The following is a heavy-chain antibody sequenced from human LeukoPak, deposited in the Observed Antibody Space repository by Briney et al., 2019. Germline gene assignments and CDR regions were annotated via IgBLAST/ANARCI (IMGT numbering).Heavy chain of an antibody. J-gene: IGHJ3*02. D-gene: IGHD3-16*01. V-gene: IGHV1-2*02. Sequence: ASVKVSCKASGYTFTGYYMHWVRQAPGQGLEWMGWINPNSGGTNYAQKFQGRVTMTRGTSISTAYMELSRLRSDDTAVYYCAGDLYVLDAFDIWGQGTMVTVSS. CDR1: GYTFTGYY. CDR2: INPNSGGT. CDR3: AGDLYVLDAFDI.